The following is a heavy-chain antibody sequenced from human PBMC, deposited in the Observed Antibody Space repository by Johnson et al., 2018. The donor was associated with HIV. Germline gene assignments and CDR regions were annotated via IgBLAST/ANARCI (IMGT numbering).Heavy chain of an antibody. J-gene: IGHJ3*02. D-gene: IGHD4-23*01. V-gene: IGHV3-30*14. CDR1: GFTFSSYA. Sequence: QVQLVESGGGVVQPGRSLRLSCAASGFTFSSYAMHWVRQAPGKGLEWVAVISYDGSNKYYADSVKGRFTISRDNSKNTLYLQRNSLRAEDTAVYYCAKGGPNYGGNSGAFDIWGQGTMVTVSS. CDR3: AKGGPNYGGNSGAFDI. CDR2: ISYDGSNK.